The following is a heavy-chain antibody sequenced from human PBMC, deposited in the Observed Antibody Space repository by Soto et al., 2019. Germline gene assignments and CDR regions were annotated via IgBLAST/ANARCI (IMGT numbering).Heavy chain of an antibody. Sequence: SQTLSLTCVISGDSVSSNSAAWNWIRQSPSRGLEWLGRTYYRSKWYNDYAVSVKSRITINPDTSKNQFSLQLNSVTPEDTAVYYCARGGYSSGWRNWFDPWGQGTLVTV. CDR2: TYYRSKWYN. D-gene: IGHD6-19*01. CDR1: GDSVSSNSAA. V-gene: IGHV6-1*01. J-gene: IGHJ5*02. CDR3: ARGGYSSGWRNWFDP.